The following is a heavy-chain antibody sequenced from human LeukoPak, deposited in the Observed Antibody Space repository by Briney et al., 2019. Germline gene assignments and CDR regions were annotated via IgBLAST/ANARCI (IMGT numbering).Heavy chain of an antibody. CDR2: ISGSGGGT. V-gene: IGHV3-23*01. D-gene: IGHD3-10*01. CDR1: GFTFSSYA. J-gene: IGHJ4*02. Sequence: GGSLRLSCAASGFTFSSYAMSWVRQAPGKGLEWVSAISGSGGGTYYADSVKGRFTISRDNSKNTLYLQMNSLRAEDTAVYYCAKGRSPAQEYYFDYWGQGTLVTVSS. CDR3: AKGRSPAQEYYFDY.